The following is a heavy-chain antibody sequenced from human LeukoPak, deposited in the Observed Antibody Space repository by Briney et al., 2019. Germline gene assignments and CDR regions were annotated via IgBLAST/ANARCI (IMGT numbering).Heavy chain of an antibody. CDR2: IYYSGST. CDR3: ARVQVSGSSWYYFDY. Sequence: KASETLSLTCTVSGGSISSYYWSWIRQPPGKGLEWIGYIYYSGSTNYNPSLKSRVTISVDTSKNQFSLKLSSVTAADTAVYYCARVQVSGSSWYYFDYWGQGTLVTVSS. D-gene: IGHD6-13*01. V-gene: IGHV4-59*01. J-gene: IGHJ4*02. CDR1: GGSISSYY.